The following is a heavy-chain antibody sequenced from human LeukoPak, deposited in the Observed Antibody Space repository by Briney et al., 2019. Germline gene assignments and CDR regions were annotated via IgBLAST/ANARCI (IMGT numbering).Heavy chain of an antibody. CDR2: IYYSGST. CDR3: ARGSTGRSVVVIATGDAFDI. D-gene: IGHD2-21*01. V-gene: IGHV4-59*01. Sequence: SETLSLTCTVSGGSISSYYWSWIRQPPGKGLEWIGYIYYSGSTNYNPSLKSRVTISVDTSKNQFSLKLSSVTAADTAVYYCARGSTGRSVVVIATGDAFDIWGQGTMVTVSS. CDR1: GGSISSYY. J-gene: IGHJ3*02.